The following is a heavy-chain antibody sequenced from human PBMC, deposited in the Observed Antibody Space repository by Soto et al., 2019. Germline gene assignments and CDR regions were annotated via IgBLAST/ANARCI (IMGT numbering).Heavy chain of an antibody. J-gene: IGHJ4*02. V-gene: IGHV3-30-3*01. Sequence: QVQLVESGGGVVQPGRSLRLSCAASGFTFSSYAMHWVRQAPGKGLEWVAVISYDGSNKYYADSVKGRFTISRDNSKNTLYRQMNSMRAADTAVYYCARDGPIYSIYRALDYWGQGTLVTVAS. CDR1: GFTFSSYA. CDR2: ISYDGSNK. D-gene: IGHD4-4*01. CDR3: ARDGPIYSIYRALDY.